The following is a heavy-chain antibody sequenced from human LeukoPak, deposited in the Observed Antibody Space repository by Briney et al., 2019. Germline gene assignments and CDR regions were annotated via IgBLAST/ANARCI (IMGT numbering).Heavy chain of an antibody. CDR3: AREGYCSGGSCYSAGHYYYGMDV. J-gene: IGHJ6*02. CDR2: IKQDGSEK. D-gene: IGHD2-15*01. Sequence: PGGSLRLSCAASGFTFSSYWMSWVRQAPGKGLEWVANIKQDGSEKYYVDSVKGRFTISRDNAKNSLYLQMNSLRAEDTAVYYCAREGYCSGGSCYSAGHYYYGMDVWGRGTTVTVSS. CDR1: GFTFSSYW. V-gene: IGHV3-7*01.